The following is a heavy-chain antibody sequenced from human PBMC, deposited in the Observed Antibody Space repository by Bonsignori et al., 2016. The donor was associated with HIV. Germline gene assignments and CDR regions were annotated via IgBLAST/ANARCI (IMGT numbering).Heavy chain of an antibody. CDR1: WVLQWLL. CDR3: ARVKFAANVRDWFDT. J-gene: IGHJ5*02. V-gene: IGHV4-34*01. Sequence: QVRLQEWGAGLLKPSETLSLTCAGLWWVLQWLLLELGPPAPRKGLEWIGEINDSGSTNYNPSLKSRVTVSVDPSENQFSLKLSSVTAADTAVYYCARVKFAANVRDWFDTWAEGTLVYRLL. D-gene: IGHD3-10*02. CDR2: INDSGST.